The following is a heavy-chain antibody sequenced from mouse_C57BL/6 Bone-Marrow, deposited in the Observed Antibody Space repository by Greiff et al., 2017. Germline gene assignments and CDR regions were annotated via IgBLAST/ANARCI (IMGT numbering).Heavy chain of an antibody. CDR1: GFNIKDDY. CDR3: TTLGTYYFDY. J-gene: IGHJ2*01. CDR2: IDPENGDT. V-gene: IGHV14-4*01. D-gene: IGHD3-3*01. Sequence: VQLQQSGAELVRPGASVKLSCTASGFNIKDDYMHWVKQRPEQGLEWIGWIDPENGDTAYASKFQGKATITADTSSNTAYLQLSRLTSEDTAVYDCTTLGTYYFDYWGQGTTRTVSS.